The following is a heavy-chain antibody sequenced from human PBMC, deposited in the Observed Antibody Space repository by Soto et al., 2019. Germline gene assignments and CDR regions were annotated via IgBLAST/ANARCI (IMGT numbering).Heavy chain of an antibody. CDR2: IIPIFGTA. J-gene: IGHJ6*02. D-gene: IGHD2-2*01. Sequence: ASVKVSCKASGGTFSSYAISWVRQAPGQGLEWMGGIIPIFGTANYAQKFQGRVTIAADKSTSTAYMELSSLRSEDTALYYCARGGVGLSSSYGYYYYYGMDVWGQGTTVTVSS. CDR1: GGTFSSYA. CDR3: ARGGVGLSSSYGYYYYYGMDV. V-gene: IGHV1-69*06.